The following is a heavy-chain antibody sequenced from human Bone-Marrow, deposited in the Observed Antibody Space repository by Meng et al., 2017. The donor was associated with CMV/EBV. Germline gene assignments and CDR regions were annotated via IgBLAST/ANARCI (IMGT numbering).Heavy chain of an antibody. CDR3: ARDGGSVSMIVVANYFDY. CDR2: IGSLSSYR. Sequence: FTFSGYSMNWVRQAPGKGLEWVSSIGSLSSYRYYADSVKGRFTISRDNAKNSLYLQMNSLRAEDTAVYYCARDGGSVSMIVVANYFDYWGQGTLVTVSS. D-gene: IGHD3-22*01. J-gene: IGHJ4*02. CDR1: FTFSGYS. V-gene: IGHV3-21*01.